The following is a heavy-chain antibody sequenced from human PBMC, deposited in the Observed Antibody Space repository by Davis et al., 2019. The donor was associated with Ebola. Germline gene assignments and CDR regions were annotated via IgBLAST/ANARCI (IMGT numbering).Heavy chain of an antibody. CDR1: GYTFTSHD. V-gene: IGHV1-18*01. D-gene: IGHD6-19*01. CDR3: ARASSGWYNWFDP. Sequence: AASVKVSCKASGYTFTSHDINWVRQATGQGLEWMGWMNPNSGNTNYAQKLQGRVTMTTDTSTSTAYMELRSLRSDDTAVYYCARASSGWYNWFDPWGQGTLVTVSS. J-gene: IGHJ5*02. CDR2: MNPNSGNT.